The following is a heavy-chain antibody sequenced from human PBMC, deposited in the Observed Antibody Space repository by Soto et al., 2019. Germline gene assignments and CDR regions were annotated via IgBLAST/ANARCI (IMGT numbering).Heavy chain of an antibody. CDR2: ISGNTLVR. Sequence: GGSLRLSCVASGFTFDTYSMSWVRQAPGKGLEWLSVISGNTLVRFYADSVKGRFVISRDNSKNTLYLQMNSLRADDSAVYYCARDPSQNLPGTGSWGQGTQVTVSS. J-gene: IGHJ5*02. CDR3: ARDPSQNLPGTGS. V-gene: IGHV3-23*01. CDR1: GFTFDTYS. D-gene: IGHD7-27*01.